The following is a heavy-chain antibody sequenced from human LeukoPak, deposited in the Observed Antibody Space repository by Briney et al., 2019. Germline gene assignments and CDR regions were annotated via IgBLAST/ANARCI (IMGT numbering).Heavy chain of an antibody. CDR2: IYTSGST. CDR1: GGSISSGSYY. J-gene: IGHJ3*02. Sequence: PSQTLSLTCTVSGGSISSGSYYWSWIRQPAGKGLEWIGRIYTSGSTNYNPSLKSRVTISVDTSKNQFSLKLSSVTAADTAVYYCARVSASTPYDILTGYAFDIWGQGTMVTVSS. CDR3: ARVSASTPYDILTGYAFDI. V-gene: IGHV4-61*02. D-gene: IGHD3-9*01.